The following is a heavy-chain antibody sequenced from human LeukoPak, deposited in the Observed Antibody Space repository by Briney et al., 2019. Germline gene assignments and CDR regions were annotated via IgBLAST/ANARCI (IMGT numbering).Heavy chain of an antibody. CDR2: INPNSGGT. CDR3: AIFEDYYDSSGYYKGYYFDY. Sequence: GASVKVSCKASGYTFTGYYMHWVRQAPGQGLEWMGWINPNSGGTNYAQKFQGRVTMTRDTSISTAYMELSRLRSDDTAVYYCAIFEDYYDSSGYYKGYYFDYWGQGTLVTVSS. V-gene: IGHV1-2*02. J-gene: IGHJ4*02. D-gene: IGHD3-22*01. CDR1: GYTFTGYY.